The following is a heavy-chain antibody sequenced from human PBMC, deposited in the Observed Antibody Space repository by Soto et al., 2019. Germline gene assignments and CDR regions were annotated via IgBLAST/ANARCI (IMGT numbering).Heavy chain of an antibody. CDR2: IYYSGTT. V-gene: IGHV4-39*01. J-gene: IGHJ5*02. D-gene: IGHD1-1*01. CDR3: VRHWSSSGNNWFDP. Sequence: PSETLSLTCTVSGGSIRSTTYYWAWIRQSPGKGLEWIGSIYYSGTTYYHPSLKSRVNMSVDTPKNQVSLKLSSMTAADTAVYYCVRHWSSSGNNWFDPWGQGTQVTVSS. CDR1: GGSIRSTTYY.